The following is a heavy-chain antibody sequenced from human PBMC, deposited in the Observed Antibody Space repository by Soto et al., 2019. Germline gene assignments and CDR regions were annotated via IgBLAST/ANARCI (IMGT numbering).Heavy chain of an antibody. J-gene: IGHJ4*02. Sequence: LRLSCAASGFTFSSYDMHWVRQATGKGLEWVSTIATTGDTYYPGSVKGRFTISRDNAKNTLYLQMDSLRAEDTAVHYCAREFAPGSPNYDYWGLGTLVTVSS. D-gene: IGHD3-10*01. V-gene: IGHV3-13*01. CDR1: GFTFSSYD. CDR3: AREFAPGSPNYDY. CDR2: IATTGDT.